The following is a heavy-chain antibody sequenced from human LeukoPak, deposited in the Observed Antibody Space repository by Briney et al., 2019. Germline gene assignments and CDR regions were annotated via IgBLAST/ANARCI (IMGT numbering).Heavy chain of an antibody. V-gene: IGHV3-23*01. J-gene: IGHJ4*02. CDR3: ARTYDYVWGSYRYPPFDY. CDR1: GFTFSSYA. Sequence: GGSLRLSCAGSGFTFSSYAMTWVRQAPGKGLEWVSSISSSGGGTYYADSVKGRFTISRDNAKNSLYLQMNSLRAEDTAVYYCARTYDYVWGSYRYPPFDYWGQGTLVTVSS. D-gene: IGHD3-16*02. CDR2: ISSSGGGT.